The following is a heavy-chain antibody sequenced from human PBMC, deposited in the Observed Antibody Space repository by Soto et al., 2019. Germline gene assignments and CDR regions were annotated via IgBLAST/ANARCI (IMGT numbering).Heavy chain of an antibody. CDR2: IDPSDSYT. D-gene: IGHD3-22*01. J-gene: IGHJ4*02. CDR1: GDRCNGYW. CDR3: ASSPYNYYDSSGHFDF. Sequence: SKKISRKGAGDRCNGYWVSRVRKMTGKGLEWMGRIDPSDSYTNYSPSFQGHVTISADKSISTAYLQCGSLKASDTAMYYCASSPYNYYDSSGHFDFWGQGTLVTVSS. V-gene: IGHV5-10-1*01.